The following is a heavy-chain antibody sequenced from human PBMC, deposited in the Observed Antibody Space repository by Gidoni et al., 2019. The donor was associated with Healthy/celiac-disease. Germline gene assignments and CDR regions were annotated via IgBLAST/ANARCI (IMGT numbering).Heavy chain of an antibody. J-gene: IGHJ4*02. D-gene: IGHD2-2*01. V-gene: IGHV1-69*01. CDR1: GGTFSSYA. CDR3: ARSPITSPIVVVPAALPASFDY. CDR2: IIPIFGTA. Sequence: QVQLVQSGAEVKKPGSSVKVSCKASGGTFSSYAISWVRQAPGQGLEWMGGIIPIFGTANYAQKFQGRVTITADESTSTAYMELSSLRSEDTAVYYCARSPITSPIVVVPAALPASFDYWGQGTLVTVSS.